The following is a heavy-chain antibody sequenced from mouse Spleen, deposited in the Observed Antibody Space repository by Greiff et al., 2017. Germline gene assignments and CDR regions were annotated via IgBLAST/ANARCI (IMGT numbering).Heavy chain of an antibody. CDR2: ISYDGSN. J-gene: IGHJ3*01. CDR1: GYSITSGYY. Sequence: EVQLQESGPGLVKPSQSLSLTCSVTGYSITSGYYWNWIRQFPGNKLEWMGYISYDGSNNYNPSLKNRISITRDTSKNQFFLKLNSVTTEDTATYYCAREDDGHYGFAYWGQGTLVTVSA. CDR3: AREDDGHYGFAY. V-gene: IGHV3-6*01. D-gene: IGHD2-3*01.